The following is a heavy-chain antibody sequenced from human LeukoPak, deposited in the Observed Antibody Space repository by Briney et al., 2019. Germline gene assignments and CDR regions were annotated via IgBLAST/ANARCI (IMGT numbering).Heavy chain of an antibody. CDR1: GGPISSSSYY. CDR2: IYYSGST. Sequence: SETLSLTCSVSGGPISSSSYYWGWIRQPPGKGLEWIGYIYYSGSTYYNPSLKSRVTISVDTSKNQFSLKLRSVTAADTAVYYCARGAPLRYFDWLSAHYFDYWGQGTLVTVSS. J-gene: IGHJ4*02. CDR3: ARGAPLRYFDWLSAHYFDY. D-gene: IGHD3-9*01. V-gene: IGHV4-39*07.